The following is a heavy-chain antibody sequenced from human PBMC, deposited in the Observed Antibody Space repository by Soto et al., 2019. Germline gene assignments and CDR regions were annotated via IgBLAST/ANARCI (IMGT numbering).Heavy chain of an antibody. V-gene: IGHV4-34*01. J-gene: IGHJ5*02. CDR3: ARGLTYCSSTTCAETRFDP. Sequence: SSETLSLTCAVYAGSFSDNYWSWIRQPPGKGLEWIGEINQSGGTHYNLSLKSRVTISVDTSKNQFSLKLSSVTAADTAVYYCARGLTYCSSTTCAETRFDPWGQGTLVTVSS. CDR1: AGSFSDNY. CDR2: INQSGGT. D-gene: IGHD2-2*01.